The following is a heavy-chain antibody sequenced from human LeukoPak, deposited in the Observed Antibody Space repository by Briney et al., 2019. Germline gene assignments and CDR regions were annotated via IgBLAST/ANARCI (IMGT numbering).Heavy chain of an antibody. J-gene: IGHJ3*02. CDR1: GGSMKSFY. CDR3: ARMAWYYDVLTGYSNSTSFDI. D-gene: IGHD3-9*01. V-gene: IGHV4-59*01. Sequence: SETLSLTCTVSGGSMKSFYWNWLRQSPGKGLEWIGYMSHSGSTNYNPSLETRVSMSVDTSKNHFSLKLSSVTAADTAVYYCARMAWYYDVLTGYSNSTSFDIWGHGTMVTVSS. CDR2: MSHSGST.